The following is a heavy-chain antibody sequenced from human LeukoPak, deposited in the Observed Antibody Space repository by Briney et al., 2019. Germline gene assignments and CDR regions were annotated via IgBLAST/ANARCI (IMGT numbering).Heavy chain of an antibody. V-gene: IGHV1-2*02. J-gene: IGHJ4*02. D-gene: IGHD6-6*01. CDR2: INPNSGDT. Sequence: ASVKVSCKASGYSFTGQYMHWVRQAPGQGLEWMGWINPNSGDTNYAQKFQGRVTMTRDTSISTAYMELSRLRSDDTAVYYCAREGYSSSSDSYFDYWGQGTLVTVSS. CDR3: AREGYSSSSDSYFDY. CDR1: GYSFTGQY.